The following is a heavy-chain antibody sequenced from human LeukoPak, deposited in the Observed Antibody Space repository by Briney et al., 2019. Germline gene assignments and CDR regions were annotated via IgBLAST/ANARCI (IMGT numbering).Heavy chain of an antibody. J-gene: IGHJ3*02. CDR2: ISTSSSYI. CDR3: ARSPPYYDFWSGDSSLYAFDI. Sequence: KTGGSLTLSCAASGFTSSSYNMNWVRQAPGKGLECVSSISTSSSYIYYADPVNGRFTISRDTAQNSLYLQMNCLRAEDTAVYYCARSPPYYDFWSGDSSLYAFDIWGQGTMVTVSS. D-gene: IGHD3-3*01. V-gene: IGHV3-21*01. CDR1: GFTSSSYN.